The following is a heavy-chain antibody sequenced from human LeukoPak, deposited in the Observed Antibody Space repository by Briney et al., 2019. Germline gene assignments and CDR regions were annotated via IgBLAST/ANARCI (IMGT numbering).Heavy chain of an antibody. CDR3: ARDPPTTIFGVVDTSGYYYYGMDV. CDR1: GYTLTELS. J-gene: IGHJ6*02. D-gene: IGHD3-3*01. CDR2: INPSGGST. V-gene: IGHV1-46*01. Sequence: ASVKVSCKVSGYTLTELSMHWVRQAPGQGLEWMGIINPSGGSTSYAQKFQGRVTMTRDTSTSTVYMELSSLRSEDTAVYYCARDPPTTIFGVVDTSGYYYYGMDVWGQGTTVTVSS.